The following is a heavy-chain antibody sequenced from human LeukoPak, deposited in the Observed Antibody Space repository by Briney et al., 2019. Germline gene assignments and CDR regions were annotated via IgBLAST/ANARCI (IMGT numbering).Heavy chain of an antibody. CDR3: ARVQGIVVLLYYYYGIDV. V-gene: IGHV3-21*01. Sequence: PGGSLRLSCAASGFTFSSYSMNWVRQAPGKRLEWVSSISSSSSYIYYADSVKGRFTISRDNAKNSLYLQMNSLRAEDTAVYYCARVQGIVVLLYYYYGIDVWGQGTTVTVSS. J-gene: IGHJ6*02. CDR2: ISSSSSYI. CDR1: GFTFSSYS. D-gene: IGHD3-22*01.